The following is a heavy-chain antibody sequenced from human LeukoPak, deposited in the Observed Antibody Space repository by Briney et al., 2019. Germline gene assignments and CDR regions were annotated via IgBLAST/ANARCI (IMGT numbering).Heavy chain of an antibody. V-gene: IGHV3-74*01. CDR2: INSDGSST. J-gene: IGHJ4*02. CDR3: ARGRSRITIFGVVTASHFDY. Sequence: GGSLRLSCATSGFTFSSYWMSWVRQAPGKGLVWVSRINSDGSSTSYADSVKGRFTISRDNAKNTLYLQMNSLRAEDTAVHYCARGRSRITIFGVVTASHFDYWGQGTLVTVSS. CDR1: GFTFSSYW. D-gene: IGHD3-3*01.